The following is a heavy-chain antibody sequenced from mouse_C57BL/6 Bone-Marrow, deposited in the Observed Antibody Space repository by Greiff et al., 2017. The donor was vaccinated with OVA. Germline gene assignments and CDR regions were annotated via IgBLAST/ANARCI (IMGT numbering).Heavy chain of an antibody. Sequence: VQLQQSGAELARPGASVKLSCKASGYTFTSYGISWVKQRTGQGLEWIGKIYPRSGNTYYNEKFKGKATLTADKSSSTAYMELRSLTSEDSAVYFCALYYYGSLFDYWGQGTTLTVSS. V-gene: IGHV1-81*01. CDR1: GYTFTSYG. CDR2: IYPRSGNT. CDR3: ALYYYGSLFDY. J-gene: IGHJ2*01. D-gene: IGHD1-1*01.